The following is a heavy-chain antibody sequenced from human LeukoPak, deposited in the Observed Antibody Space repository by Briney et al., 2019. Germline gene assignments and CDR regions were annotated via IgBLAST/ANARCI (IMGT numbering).Heavy chain of an antibody. CDR3: ARVGYCSSTSCTYFDY. J-gene: IGHJ4*02. V-gene: IGHV1-18*01. CDR2: ISAYNGNT. D-gene: IGHD2-2*01. Sequence: ASVKVSCKAPGYTFTSYGISWVRQAPGQGLEWMGWISAYNGNTNYAQKLQGRVTMTTDTSTSTAYMELRSLRSDDTAVYYCARVGYCSSTSCTYFDYWGQGTLVTVSS. CDR1: GYTFTSYG.